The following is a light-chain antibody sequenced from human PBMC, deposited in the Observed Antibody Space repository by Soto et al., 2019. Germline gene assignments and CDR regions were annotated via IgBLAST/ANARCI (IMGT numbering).Light chain of an antibody. J-gene: IGKJ1*01. Sequence: EIVLTQSPATLPLSPGERATLSCRASQSVSSYLAWYQQKPGQAPRLLIYGASSRATGIPDRFSGRGSGTDFTLTISRLEPEDFAVYYCQQYGSSPWAFGPGTKVDI. CDR2: GAS. V-gene: IGKV3-20*01. CDR3: QQYGSSPWA. CDR1: QSVSSY.